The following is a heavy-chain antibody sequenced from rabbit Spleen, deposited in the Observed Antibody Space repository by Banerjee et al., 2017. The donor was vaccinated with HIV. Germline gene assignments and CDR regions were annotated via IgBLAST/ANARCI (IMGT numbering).Heavy chain of an antibody. CDR1: GFSFSSNW. Sequence: LEESGGGLVKPGGTLTLTCTVSGFSFSSNWICWVRQAPGKGLEWIACIDTASSGFSYFASWAKGRFTISKTSSTTVTLQMTSLTAADTATYFCARGSATMTMVITGYYLSLWGPGTLVTVS. V-gene: IGHV1S45*01. J-gene: IGHJ4*01. CDR2: IDTASSGFS. D-gene: IGHD2-1*01. CDR3: ARGSATMTMVITGYYLSL.